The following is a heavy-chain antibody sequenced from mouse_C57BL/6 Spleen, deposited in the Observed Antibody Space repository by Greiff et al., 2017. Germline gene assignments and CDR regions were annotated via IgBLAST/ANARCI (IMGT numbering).Heavy chain of an antibody. Sequence: VQLQQPGAELVKPGASVKLSCKASGYTFTSYWMHWVKQRPGQGLEWIGMIHPNSGSTNYNEKFKSKATLTVDKSSSTAYMQLSSLTSEDSAVYYCARFTTVDYYAMDYWGQGTSVTVSS. J-gene: IGHJ4*01. V-gene: IGHV1-64*01. CDR3: ARFTTVDYYAMDY. D-gene: IGHD1-1*01. CDR2: IHPNSGST. CDR1: GYTFTSYW.